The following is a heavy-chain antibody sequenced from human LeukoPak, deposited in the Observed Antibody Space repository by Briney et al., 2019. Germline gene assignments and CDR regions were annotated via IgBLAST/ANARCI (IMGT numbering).Heavy chain of an antibody. Sequence: GASVKVSCKASGYTFTGYYMHWVRQAPGQGLEWMGWINPNSGGTNYAQKFQGRVTMTRDTSICTAYMELSRLRSDDTAVYYCARDEVAGAQWFDPWGQGTLVTVSS. J-gene: IGHJ5*02. CDR2: INPNSGGT. CDR3: ARDEVAGAQWFDP. D-gene: IGHD1-26*01. CDR1: GYTFTGYY. V-gene: IGHV1-2*02.